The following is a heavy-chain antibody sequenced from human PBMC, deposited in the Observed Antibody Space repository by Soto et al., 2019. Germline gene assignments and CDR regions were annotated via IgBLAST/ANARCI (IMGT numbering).Heavy chain of an antibody. CDR1: GGSVSSGSYY. CDR3: ARFKGARFLGGTAMAGYWYFDL. D-gene: IGHD5-18*01. J-gene: IGHJ2*01. Sequence: QVQLQESGPGLVKPSETLSLTCTVSGGSVSSGSYYWSWIRQPPGKGLEWIGYIYYSGSTNYNPSLKSRVPISVDTSKNQFSLKLSSVTAADTAVYYCARFKGARFLGGTAMAGYWYFDLWGRGTLVTVSS. V-gene: IGHV4-61*01. CDR2: IYYSGST.